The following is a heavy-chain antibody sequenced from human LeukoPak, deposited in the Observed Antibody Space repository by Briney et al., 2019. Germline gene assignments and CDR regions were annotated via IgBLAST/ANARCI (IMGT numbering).Heavy chain of an antibody. Sequence: PGGSLRLSCAASGFTFSNYEMHWVRQASGKGLEWVGRIRSKANSYATAYAASVKGRFTISRDDSKNTAYLQMNSLKTEDTAVYYCTRLSYDSGNFWGQGTLVTVSS. CDR3: TRLSYDSGNF. V-gene: IGHV3-73*01. D-gene: IGHD3-10*01. CDR2: IRSKANSYAT. CDR1: GFTFSNYE. J-gene: IGHJ4*02.